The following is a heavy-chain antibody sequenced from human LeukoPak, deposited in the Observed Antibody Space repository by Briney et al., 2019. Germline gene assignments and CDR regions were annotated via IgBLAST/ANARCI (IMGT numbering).Heavy chain of an antibody. J-gene: IGHJ4*02. CDR3: ARVLGLILSVLGY. D-gene: IGHD2-15*01. V-gene: IGHV1-3*01. CDR2: INAGNGNT. Sequence: ASVKVSCKASGYTFTSYAMHWVRQAPGQRLEWMGWINAGNGNTKYSQKFQGRVTITRDTSAGTAYMELSSLRSEDTAVYYCARVLGLILSVLGYWGQGTLVTVSS. CDR1: GYTFTSYA.